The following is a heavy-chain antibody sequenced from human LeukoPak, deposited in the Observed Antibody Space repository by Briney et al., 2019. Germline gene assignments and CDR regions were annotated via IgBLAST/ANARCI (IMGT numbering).Heavy chain of an antibody. CDR2: MNPNSGNT. V-gene: IGHV1-8*01. CDR3: ARADGTTGAFYYYYCPMDV. Sequence: ASVKVSCKASGYTFTNYDINWVRQATGQGLEWMGWMNPNSGNTGYAQRFQGRVTMTRNTSISTAYMELSSLRSEDTAVYYCARADGTTGAFYYYYCPMDVWGQGTTVTVSS. CDR1: GYTFTNYD. J-gene: IGHJ6*02. D-gene: IGHD1-1*01.